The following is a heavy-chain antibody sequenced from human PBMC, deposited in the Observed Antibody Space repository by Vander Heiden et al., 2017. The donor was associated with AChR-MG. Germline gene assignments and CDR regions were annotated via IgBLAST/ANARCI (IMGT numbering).Heavy chain of an antibody. J-gene: IGHJ6*02. CDR2: IEQDESEK. Sequence: QLVESGAGTAQPGGSLRPSCTTTATKFSTSWMHWVRQTPGLGLVWVANIEQDESEKKYVDSVKDRFTISKDNAENSFFLQMNGLRAEDTAIYYCARAGLGAFSISSSFFYAMDVWGQGTTVTVSS. V-gene: IGHV3-7*01. CDR3: ARAGLGAFSISSSFFYAMDV. CDR1: ATKFSTSW. D-gene: IGHD6-6*01.